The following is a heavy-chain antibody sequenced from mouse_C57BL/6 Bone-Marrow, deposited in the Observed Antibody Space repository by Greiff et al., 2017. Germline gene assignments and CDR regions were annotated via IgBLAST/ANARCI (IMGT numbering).Heavy chain of an antibody. J-gene: IGHJ2*01. D-gene: IGHD2-2*01. CDR3: AHLWLRNY. CDR2: IDPSDSYT. Sequence: QVQLQQPGAELVKPGASVKLSCKASGYTFTSYWMQWVKQRPGQGLEWIGEIDPSDSYTNYNQKFKGKATLTVDTSSSTAYMQLSSLTSEDSAVYYCAHLWLRNYWSQGTTLTVSS. CDR1: GYTFTSYW. V-gene: IGHV1-50*01.